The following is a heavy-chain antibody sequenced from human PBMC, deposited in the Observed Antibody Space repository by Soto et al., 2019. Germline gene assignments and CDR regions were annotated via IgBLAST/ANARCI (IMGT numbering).Heavy chain of an antibody. CDR1: GGSIGNGDYY. CDR3: AREWSNFERSGYNSPYWFDP. J-gene: IGHJ5*02. CDR2: IDYMGNT. D-gene: IGHD5-12*01. Sequence: QVQLQESGPGLVKPSQTLSLTCTVSGGSIGNGDYYWGWIRQHPGRGLEYLGYIDYMGNTNYNPSLKSRVTISVDTSKNQLFLRLTSVTAADTAVYYCAREWSNFERSGYNSPYWFDPWGQGILVTVSS. V-gene: IGHV4-31*03.